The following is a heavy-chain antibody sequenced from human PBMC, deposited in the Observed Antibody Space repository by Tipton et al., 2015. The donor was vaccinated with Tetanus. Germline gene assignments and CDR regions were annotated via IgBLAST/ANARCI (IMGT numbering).Heavy chain of an antibody. J-gene: IGHJ2*01. CDR1: GFTVSSNY. D-gene: IGHD6-13*01. Sequence: SLRLSCAASGFTVSSNYMSWVRQAPGKGLEWVSVIYSGGSTYYADSVKGRFTISRDNSKNTLYLQMNSLRAEDTAVYYCARVNGVTLEDPQQLVYWYFDLWGRGTLVTVSS. V-gene: IGHV3-53*01. CDR2: IYSGGST. CDR3: ARVNGVTLEDPQQLVYWYFDL.